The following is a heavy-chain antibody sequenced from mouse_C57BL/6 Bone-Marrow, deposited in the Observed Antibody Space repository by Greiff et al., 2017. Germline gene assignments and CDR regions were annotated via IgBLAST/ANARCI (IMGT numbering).Heavy chain of an antibody. CDR2: IHPNSGST. CDR1: GYTFTSYW. Sequence: QVQLQQPGAELVKPGASVKLSCKASGYTFTSYWMHWAKQRPGQGLEWIGMIHPNSGSTNYNEKFKSKATLTVDKSSSTAYMQLSSLTSEDSAVYYCARGFIYYGNYRDYWGQGTTLTVSS. J-gene: IGHJ2*01. D-gene: IGHD2-1*01. V-gene: IGHV1-64*01. CDR3: ARGFIYYGNYRDY.